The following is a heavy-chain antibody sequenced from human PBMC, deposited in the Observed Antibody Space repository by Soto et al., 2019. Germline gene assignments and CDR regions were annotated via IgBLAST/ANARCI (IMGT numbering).Heavy chain of an antibody. Sequence: GGSLRLSCAASGFTFTNAWMSWVRQAPGKGLEWVGRIKTKTEGETTDYAAPVKGRFTVTRDDSRNTLYLQMNSLKTEDTAVYYSTTLVRGYSYGDHWGQGT. D-gene: IGHD5-18*01. CDR2: IKTKTEGETT. CDR3: TTLVRGYSYGDH. J-gene: IGHJ4*02. V-gene: IGHV3-15*01. CDR1: GFTFTNAW.